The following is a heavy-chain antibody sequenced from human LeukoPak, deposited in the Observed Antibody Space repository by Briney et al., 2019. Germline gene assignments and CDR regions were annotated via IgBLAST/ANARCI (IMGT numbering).Heavy chain of an antibody. CDR2: ISYDGSNE. D-gene: IGHD5-18*01. Sequence: GRSLRLSCAASGFTFSSYGMHWVRQVPGKGLEWVAVISYDGSNEYYADSVKGRFTISRDNSKNTLYLQMNSLRAEDTAVYYCAKDTEYSYGYGMDVWGQGTTVTVSS. V-gene: IGHV3-30*18. CDR3: AKDTEYSYGYGMDV. CDR1: GFTFSSYG. J-gene: IGHJ6*02.